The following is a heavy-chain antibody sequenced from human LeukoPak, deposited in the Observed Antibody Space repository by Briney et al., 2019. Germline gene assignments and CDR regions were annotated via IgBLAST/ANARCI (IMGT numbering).Heavy chain of an antibody. Sequence: GGSLRLSCAASGFTFRNYWMGWVRQAPGKGLEWVANTKPDGTAEYYADSVRGRFTTSRDNANNFLYLQMNSLRGEDTAVYYCARDGGLHTNLDYWGQGTLVTVSS. CDR2: TKPDGTAE. V-gene: IGHV3-7*01. J-gene: IGHJ4*02. CDR3: ARDGGLHTNLDY. CDR1: GFTFRNYW. D-gene: IGHD2-15*01.